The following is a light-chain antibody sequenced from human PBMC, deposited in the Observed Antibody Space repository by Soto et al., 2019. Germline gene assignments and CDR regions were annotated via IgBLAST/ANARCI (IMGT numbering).Light chain of an antibody. CDR3: CSYAGSWL. CDR2: DVS. J-gene: IGLJ3*02. V-gene: IGLV2-11*01. CDR1: SSDVGGYNY. Sequence: QSALTQPRSVSGSPGQSVTISCTGTSSDVGGYNYVSWYQQHPDKAPKVIIYDVSKRPSGVPDRFSGSRSGNTASLTISGLQAEDEADYYCCSYAGSWLFGGGTQLTVL.